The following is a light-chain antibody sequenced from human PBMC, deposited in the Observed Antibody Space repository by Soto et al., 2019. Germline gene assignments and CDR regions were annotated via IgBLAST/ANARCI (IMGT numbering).Light chain of an antibody. CDR1: SSNIGAGYD. Sequence: QLVPTQPPSVSGAPGQRVTISCTGSSSNIGAGYDVHWYQQLPGTAPKLLIYGNSNRPSGVPDRFSGSKSGTSASLAITGLQAEDEADYYCQSYDSSLSALFGGGTKLTVL. V-gene: IGLV1-40*01. CDR3: QSYDSSLSAL. J-gene: IGLJ3*02. CDR2: GNS.